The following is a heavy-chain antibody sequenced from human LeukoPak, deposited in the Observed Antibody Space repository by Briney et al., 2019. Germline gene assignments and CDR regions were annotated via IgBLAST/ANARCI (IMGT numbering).Heavy chain of an antibody. J-gene: IGHJ4*02. D-gene: IGHD5-18*01. CDR3: ARGPGRVQLWLRY. CDR2: IIPIFGTA. V-gene: IGHV1-69*13. Sequence: SVKVSCKASGYTFTSYGISWVRQAPGQGLEWMGGIIPIFGTANYAQKFQGRVTITADESTSTAYMELSSLRSEDTAVYYCARGPGRVQLWLRYWGQGTLVTVSS. CDR1: GYTFTSYG.